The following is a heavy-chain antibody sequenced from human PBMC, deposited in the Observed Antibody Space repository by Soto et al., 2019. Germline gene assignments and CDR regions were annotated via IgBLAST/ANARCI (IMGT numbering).Heavy chain of an antibody. CDR2: IWYDGSNK. J-gene: IGHJ4*02. CDR3: ARDHIAVAGRY. Sequence: QVQLVESGGGVVQPGRSLRLSCAASGFTFSSYGMHWVRQAPGKGLEWVAVIWYDGSNKYYADSVKGRFTNSRNNSKNPLYLPMNSLRAEDTAVYYWARDHIAVAGRYWGQGTLVTVSS. V-gene: IGHV3-33*08. D-gene: IGHD6-19*01. CDR1: GFTFSSYG.